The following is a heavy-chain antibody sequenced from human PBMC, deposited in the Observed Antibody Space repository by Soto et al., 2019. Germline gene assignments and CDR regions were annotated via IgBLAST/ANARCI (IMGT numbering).Heavy chain of an antibody. D-gene: IGHD5-12*01. CDR2: INAGNGNT. CDR1: GVTFSTYA. Sequence: ASVKVSCKASGVTFSTYAIHWVRQAPGQRLEWMGWINAGNGNTRYSQKFQGRVTLTRDTSASTAYMDLSSLRSEDTAIYYCARAISGYVTWGQGTLVTVSS. CDR3: ARAISGYVT. J-gene: IGHJ5*02. V-gene: IGHV1-3*01.